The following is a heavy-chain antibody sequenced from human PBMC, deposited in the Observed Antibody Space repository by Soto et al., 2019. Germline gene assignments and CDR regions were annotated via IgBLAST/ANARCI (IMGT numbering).Heavy chain of an antibody. CDR2: IIPFHGVT. V-gene: IGHV1-69*08. CDR1: GGTFSPYT. J-gene: IGHJ4*02. CDR3: TRDWEITVSTWSFGGF. D-gene: IGHD3-10*01. Sequence: QVQLVQSGAEVKKPGSSVKVSCKASGGTFSPYTINWVRPAPAQGLEWMGRIIPFHGVTNYSQKFQARVTITAEKSRRTACMELSGQRFDDTAMYDCTRDWEITVSTWSFGGFWGRGTLFTVPS.